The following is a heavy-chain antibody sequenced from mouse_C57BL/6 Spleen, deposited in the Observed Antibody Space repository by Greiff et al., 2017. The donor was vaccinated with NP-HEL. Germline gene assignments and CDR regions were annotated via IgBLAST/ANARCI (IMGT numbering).Heavy chain of an antibody. CDR2: INPNYGTT. CDR1: GYSFTDYN. J-gene: IGHJ4*01. D-gene: IGHD3-2*02. CDR3: ARAPTAQATDAMDY. V-gene: IGHV1-39*01. Sequence: VQLKESGPELVKPGASVKISCKASGYSFTDYNMNWVKQSNGKSLEWIGVINPNYGTTSYNQKFKGKATLTVDQSSSTAYMQLNSLTSEDSAVYYCARAPTAQATDAMDYWGQGTSVTVSS.